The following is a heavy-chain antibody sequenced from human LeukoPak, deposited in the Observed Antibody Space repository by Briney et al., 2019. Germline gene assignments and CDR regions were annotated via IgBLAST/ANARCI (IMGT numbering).Heavy chain of an antibody. Sequence: SQTLSLTCTVSGGSISSYYWSWIRQPPGKRLEWIGYIYYSGSTNYNPSLKSRVTMSLDTSKNQFSLKLSPVTAADTAVYYCTRTSASTAIDYWGQGTLVTVSS. J-gene: IGHJ4*02. D-gene: IGHD4-17*01. V-gene: IGHV4-59*01. CDR2: IYYSGST. CDR1: GGSISSYY. CDR3: TRTSASTAIDY.